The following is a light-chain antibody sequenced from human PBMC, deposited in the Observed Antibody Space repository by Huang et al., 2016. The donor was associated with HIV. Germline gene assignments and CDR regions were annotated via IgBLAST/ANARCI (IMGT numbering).Light chain of an antibody. CDR2: GAS. V-gene: IGKV3-20*01. CDR3: QQYGSSPYT. Sequence: ETLLSQFPGTLSLSPGETVTLSCRASQSVSSGYLAWYQQNFGHAPSLLIYGASIRATGIPDRFSGSGSGTDFSLTIRRLEPEDFAVYSCQQYGSSPYTFGQGTKLESK. CDR1: QSVSSGY. J-gene: IGKJ2*01.